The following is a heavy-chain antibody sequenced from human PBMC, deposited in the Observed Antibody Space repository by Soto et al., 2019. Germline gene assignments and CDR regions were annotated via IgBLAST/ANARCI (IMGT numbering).Heavy chain of an antibody. Sequence: QVQLQQWGAGLLKPSETLSLTCAVYGGSFSGYYWSWIRQPPGKGLEWIGEINHSGSTNYNPSLKSRVAISVDTSKNQFSLQLSSVTAADTAVYYCARTLSSSARGWFDPWGQGTLVTVSS. CDR2: INHSGST. CDR1: GGSFSGYY. D-gene: IGHD6-13*01. CDR3: ARTLSSSARGWFDP. V-gene: IGHV4-34*01. J-gene: IGHJ5*02.